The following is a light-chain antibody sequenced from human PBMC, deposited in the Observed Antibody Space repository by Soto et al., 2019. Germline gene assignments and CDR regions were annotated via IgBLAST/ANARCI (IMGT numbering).Light chain of an antibody. J-gene: IGLJ2*01. CDR3: AAWDDSLSAVV. CDR1: SSNIGSHT. Sequence: QSVLTQPPSASGTPGQRITISCSGSSSNIGSHTVNWHQQVPGTAPKLLIHHNSLRPSGVPDRFSGSKSGTSGSLAISGLRSDDEADYYCAAWDDSLSAVVFGGGTKLTVL. CDR2: HNS. V-gene: IGLV1-44*01.